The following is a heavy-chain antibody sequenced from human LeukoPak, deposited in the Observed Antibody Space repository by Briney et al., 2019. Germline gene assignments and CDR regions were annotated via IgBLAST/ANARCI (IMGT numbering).Heavy chain of an antibody. J-gene: IGHJ4*02. CDR1: GFTFSNAW. V-gene: IGHV3-15*07. CDR2: IKSKTDGGTT. CDR3: TTTSGVDSSGFNY. D-gene: IGHD6-19*01. Sequence: GGSLRLSCAASGFTFSNAWMNWVRQAPGKGLEWVGRIKSKTDGGTTDYAAPVKGRFTISRDDSKNTLYLQMNSLKTEDTAVYYCTTTSGVDSSGFNYRGQGTLVTVSS.